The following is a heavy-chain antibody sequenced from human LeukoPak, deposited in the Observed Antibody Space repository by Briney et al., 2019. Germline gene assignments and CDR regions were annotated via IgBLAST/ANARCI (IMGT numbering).Heavy chain of an antibody. V-gene: IGHV3-23*01. CDR3: AKEKTIAAVGTVGFDP. CDR1: GFTFSSYS. Sequence: GGSLRLSCAASGFTFSSYSMSWVRQAPGKGLEWVSAISGSGGSTYYADSVKGRFTISRDNSKNTLYLQMNSLRAEDTAVYYCAKEKTIAAVGTVGFDPWGQGTLVTVSS. CDR2: ISGSGGST. D-gene: IGHD6-13*01. J-gene: IGHJ5*02.